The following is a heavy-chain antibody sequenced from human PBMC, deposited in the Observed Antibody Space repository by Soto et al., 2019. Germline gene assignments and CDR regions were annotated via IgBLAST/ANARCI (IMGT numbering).Heavy chain of an antibody. V-gene: IGHV3-23*01. Sequence: GGSLRLSCAASGFTFSSYAMNWVRQAPGKGLEWVSIISGSGSSTYYADSVKGRFTISRDNSKNTLYLQMNSLRAEDTAVYFCAKELSGGSHDYWGQGTLVTRLL. J-gene: IGHJ4*02. D-gene: IGHD2-15*01. CDR1: GFTFSSYA. CDR2: ISGSGSST. CDR3: AKELSGGSHDY.